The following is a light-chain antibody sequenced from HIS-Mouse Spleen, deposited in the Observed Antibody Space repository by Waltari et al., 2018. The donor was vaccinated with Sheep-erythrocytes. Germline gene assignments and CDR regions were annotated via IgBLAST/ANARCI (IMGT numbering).Light chain of an antibody. CDR1: SSDVGGYNY. CDR3: SSYTSSSTQV. V-gene: IGLV2-14*01. CDR2: EVS. Sequence: QSALTQPASVSGSPGQSITISCTGTSSDVGGYNYFSWYQQHPGKAPKLMIYEVSNRHTGVSKRFSGSKAGNTASLTSSGLQAEDEADYYCSSYTSSSTQVFGGGTKLTVL. J-gene: IGLJ2*01.